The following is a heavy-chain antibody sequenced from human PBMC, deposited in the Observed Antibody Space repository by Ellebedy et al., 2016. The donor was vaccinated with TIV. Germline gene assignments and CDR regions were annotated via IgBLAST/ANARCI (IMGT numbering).Heavy chain of an antibody. V-gene: IGHV4-61*01. CDR1: GGSVSSGSYY. CDR3: AGGGYGEEFDY. CDR2: IYYSGST. Sequence: SETLSLXXTASGGSVSSGSYYWSSIRQPPGKGLEWIGYIYYSGSTNYNPSLKSRVTISVDTSKNQFSLKLSSVTAADTAVYYCAGGGYGEEFDYWGQGTLVTVSS. J-gene: IGHJ4*02. D-gene: IGHD3-22*01.